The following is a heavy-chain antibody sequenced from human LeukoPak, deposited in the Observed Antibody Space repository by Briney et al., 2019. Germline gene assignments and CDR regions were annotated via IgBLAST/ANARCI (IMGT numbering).Heavy chain of an antibody. Sequence: ASVKVSCKASGYTFTGYYMHWVRQAPGQGLEWMGWINPNSGGTNYAQKFQGRVTMTRDTSISTAYMELSRLRSDDTAVYYCARGHTNYDFWSGYLFDYWGQGTQVTVSS. CDR3: ARGHTNYDFWSGYLFDY. CDR1: GYTFTGYY. J-gene: IGHJ4*02. CDR2: INPNSGGT. V-gene: IGHV1-2*02. D-gene: IGHD3-3*01.